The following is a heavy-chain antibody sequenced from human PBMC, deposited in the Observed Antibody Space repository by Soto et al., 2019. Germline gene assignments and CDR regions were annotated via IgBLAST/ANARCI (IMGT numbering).Heavy chain of an antibody. Sequence: GGSLRLSCAASGFTVSSNYMSWVRQAPGKGLEWVSVIYSGGSPYYADSVKGRFTISRDNSKNTLYLQMNSLRAEDTAVYYCARERGYSYGPFDYWGQGTLVTVSS. CDR3: ARERGYSYGPFDY. CDR1: GFTVSSNY. CDR2: IYSGGSP. V-gene: IGHV3-66*01. D-gene: IGHD5-18*01. J-gene: IGHJ4*02.